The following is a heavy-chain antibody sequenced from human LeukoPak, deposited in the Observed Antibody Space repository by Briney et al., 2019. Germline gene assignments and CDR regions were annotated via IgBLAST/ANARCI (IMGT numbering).Heavy chain of an antibody. D-gene: IGHD2-8*02. J-gene: IGHJ4*02. CDR1: GGSFSGYY. CDR2: ANHNGGT. Sequence: AETLSLTCAVTGGSFSGYYWTWIRQPPGKGLEWIGEANHNGGTNYIPSLKSRITISVDTSKNQFSLKLTSVTAADPAVYFCARGIVLTGYASFDYWGQGTPVTVSS. CDR3: ARGIVLTGYASFDY. V-gene: IGHV4-34*01.